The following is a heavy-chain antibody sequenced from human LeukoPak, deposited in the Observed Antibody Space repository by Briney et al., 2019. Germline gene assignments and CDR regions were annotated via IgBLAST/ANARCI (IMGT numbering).Heavy chain of an antibody. V-gene: IGHV3-33*06. J-gene: IGHJ4*02. D-gene: IGHD3-22*01. Sequence: VGSLRLSCAASGFTFSSYGMHWVRQAPGKGLEWVAVIWYDGSNKYYADSVKGRFTISRDNSKNTLYLQMNSLRAEDTAVYYCAKDYYGDYSDYWGQGTLVTVSS. CDR1: GFTFSSYG. CDR3: AKDYYGDYSDY. CDR2: IWYDGSNK.